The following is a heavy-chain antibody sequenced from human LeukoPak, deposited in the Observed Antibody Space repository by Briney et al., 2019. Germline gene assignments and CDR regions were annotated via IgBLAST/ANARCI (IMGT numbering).Heavy chain of an antibody. V-gene: IGHV1-69*13. D-gene: IGHD5-24*01. Sequence: SVKVSCKASGGTFSSYAISWVRQAPGQGLEWMGGIIPIFATANYAQKFQGRVTITADESTSTASMELSSLRSEDTAVYYCARDREGGYKSFDYWGQGTLVTVSS. J-gene: IGHJ4*02. CDR3: ARDREGGYKSFDY. CDR2: IIPIFATA. CDR1: GGTFSSYA.